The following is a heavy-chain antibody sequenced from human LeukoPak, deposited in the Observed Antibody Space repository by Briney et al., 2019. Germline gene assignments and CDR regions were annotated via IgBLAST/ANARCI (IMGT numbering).Heavy chain of an antibody. D-gene: IGHD3-10*01. CDR1: GFTFSSYA. V-gene: IGHV3-23*01. CDR2: ISGSGGST. Sequence: GGSLRLSCAASGFTFSSYAMSWVRQAPGKGLEWVSAISGSGGSTYYADSVKGRFTISRDNSKNTLYLQMNSLRAEDTAVYYCAKDGLWFGEHYYMDVWGKGTTVTVSS. J-gene: IGHJ6*03. CDR3: AKDGLWFGEHYYMDV.